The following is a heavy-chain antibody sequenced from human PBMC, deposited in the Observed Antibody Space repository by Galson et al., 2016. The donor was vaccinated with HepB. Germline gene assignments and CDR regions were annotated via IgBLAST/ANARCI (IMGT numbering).Heavy chain of an antibody. V-gene: IGHV6-1*01. Sequence: CAISGDSVSSNSAAWNWIRQSPSRGLEWLGRTYYRSKWYNDYAVSVKSRIIVNPDTSKNQFSLQLNSVTPEDTAVYYCATYLGGIVRASDYWGQGTLVTVSS. D-gene: IGHD1-26*01. CDR3: ATYLGGIVRASDY. J-gene: IGHJ4*02. CDR2: TYYRSKWYN. CDR1: GDSVSSNSAA.